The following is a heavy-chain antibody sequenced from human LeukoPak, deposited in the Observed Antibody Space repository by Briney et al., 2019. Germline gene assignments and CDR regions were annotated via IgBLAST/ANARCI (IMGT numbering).Heavy chain of an antibody. J-gene: IGHJ6*03. CDR3: ARQLSGKWYQLLSRYYYYMDV. CDR2: IYYSGST. V-gene: IGHV4-39*01. Sequence: PSETLSLTCTVSGGSISSSSYYWGWIRQPPGKGLEWIGSIYYSGSTYYNPSLKSRVTISVDTSKNQFSLKLSSVTAADTAVYYCARQLSGKWYQLLSRYYYYMDVWGKGTTVTISS. CDR1: GGSISSSSYY. D-gene: IGHD2-2*01.